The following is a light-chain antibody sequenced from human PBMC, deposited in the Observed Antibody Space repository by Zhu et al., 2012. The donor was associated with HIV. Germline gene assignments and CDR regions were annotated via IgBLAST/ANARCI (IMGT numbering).Light chain of an antibody. Sequence: EVVLTQSPGTLSLSPGERATLSCRASQTVSSGYLAWYQQKPGQAPRLPIYGASVRAAGIPDRFSGSGSATDFTLTISRLEPEDFAVYYCQQYDSSPGTFGGGTKVEIK. V-gene: IGKV3-20*01. CDR2: GAS. CDR1: QTVSSGY. CDR3: QQYDSSPGT. J-gene: IGKJ4*01.